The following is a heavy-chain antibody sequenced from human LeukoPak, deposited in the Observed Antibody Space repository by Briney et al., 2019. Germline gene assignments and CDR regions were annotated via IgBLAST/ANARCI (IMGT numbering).Heavy chain of an antibody. Sequence: KSSETLSLTCTVSGGSISSYFWSWIRQPPGKGLEWIGYIYYSGSTNYNPSLKSRVTISVDTSKNQFSLKLNSVTAADTAVYYCARGTIGSYLWLFDYWGQGTLVTVSS. CDR2: IYYSGST. CDR1: GGSISSYF. CDR3: ARGTIGSYLWLFDY. J-gene: IGHJ4*02. V-gene: IGHV4-59*01. D-gene: IGHD1-26*01.